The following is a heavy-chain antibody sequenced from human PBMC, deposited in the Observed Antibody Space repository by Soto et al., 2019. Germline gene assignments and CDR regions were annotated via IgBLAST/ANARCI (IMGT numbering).Heavy chain of an antibody. CDR2: INHSGST. V-gene: IGHV4-34*01. CDR1: GGSFIGYY. Sequence: SETLSLTCAVYGGSFIGYYWSWIRQPPGKGLEWIGEINHSGSTNYNPSLKSRVTISVDTSKNQFSLKLSSVTAADTAVYYCARVDYDSSGYYYDAFDIWGQGTMVT. CDR3: ARVDYDSSGYYYDAFDI. J-gene: IGHJ3*02. D-gene: IGHD3-22*01.